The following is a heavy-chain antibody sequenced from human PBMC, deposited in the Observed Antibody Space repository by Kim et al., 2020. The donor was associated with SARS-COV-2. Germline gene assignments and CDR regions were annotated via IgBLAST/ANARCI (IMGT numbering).Heavy chain of an antibody. D-gene: IGHD3-10*01. CDR2: IYRGGGT. J-gene: IGHJ4*02. CDR1: GFTVSDNY. V-gene: IGHV3-53*01. CDR3: AGTTYGSGSYYKNLPLHY. Sequence: GGSLRLSCAASGFTVSDNYMSWVRQAPGKGLEWVSIIYRGGGTYHADSVAGRFTISRDSSKNTLYLQMNSLRAEDTAVYYCAGTTYGSGSYYKNLPLHYWGQGTLVTVSS.